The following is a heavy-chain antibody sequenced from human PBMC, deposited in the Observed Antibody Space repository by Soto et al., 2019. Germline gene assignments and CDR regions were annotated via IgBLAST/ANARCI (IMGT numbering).Heavy chain of an antibody. CDR1: GFSFSSSD. CDR2: ISIDGSRK. V-gene: IGHV3-30*03. Sequence: QVYLEESGGGVVQPGRSLRLSCVASGFSFSSSDMHWVRQAPGKGLEWVAHISIDGSRKYYADSVKGRFTVSRENSKNTLYLQINSLRPEEAALYYCTRGPTHGAFDIWGQGKMVTVSS. CDR3: TRGPTHGAFDI. J-gene: IGHJ3*02.